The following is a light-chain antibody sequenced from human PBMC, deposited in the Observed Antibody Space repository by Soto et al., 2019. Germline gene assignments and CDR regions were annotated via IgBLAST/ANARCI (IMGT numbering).Light chain of an antibody. Sequence: QSVLTQPASVSGSPGQSITISCTGTSSDVGSYNYVSWYRQHPGKAPQLLIYDVTHRPAGVSSRFSGSKSDNTASLTISWLQAEDEADYYCSSYTDTTTRYVFGRATKVTVL. CDR3: SSYTDTTTRYV. CDR1: SSDVGSYNY. V-gene: IGLV2-14*03. CDR2: DVT. J-gene: IGLJ1*01.